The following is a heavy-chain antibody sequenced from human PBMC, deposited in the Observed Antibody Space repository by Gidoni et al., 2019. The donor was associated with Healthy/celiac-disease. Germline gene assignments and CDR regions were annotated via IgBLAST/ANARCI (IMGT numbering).Heavy chain of an antibody. CDR3: ARPRPYYDSPPMAFDI. CDR1: GFTFSSYA. D-gene: IGHD3-22*01. V-gene: IGHV3-30-3*01. J-gene: IGHJ3*02. CDR2: ISYDGSNK. Sequence: QVQLVESGGGVVQPGRSLRLSCAASGFTFSSYAMHWVRQAPGKGLEWVAVISYDGSNKYYADSVKGRFTISRDNSKNTLYLQMNSLRAEDTAVYYCARPRPYYDSPPMAFDIWGQGTMVTVSS.